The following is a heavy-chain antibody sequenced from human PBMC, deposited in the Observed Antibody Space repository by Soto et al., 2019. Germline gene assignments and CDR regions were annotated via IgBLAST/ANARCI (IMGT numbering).Heavy chain of an antibody. CDR2: INPDGGGT. Sequence: QVQLVQSGAEVKKPGASVKVSCKASGYTFTSYYMHWVRLAPGQGLEWMGIINPDGGGTSYAQQFQCRVIMTRDTSTSTVYMEMSSLRSEDTAVYYCAVGGNYLSMDVWGQGTPVTVSS. D-gene: IGHD4-4*01. J-gene: IGHJ6*02. CDR1: GYTFTSYY. V-gene: IGHV1-46*01. CDR3: AVGGNYLSMDV.